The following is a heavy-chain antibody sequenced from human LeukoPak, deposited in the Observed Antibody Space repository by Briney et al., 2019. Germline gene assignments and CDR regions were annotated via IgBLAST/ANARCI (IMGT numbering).Heavy chain of an antibody. Sequence: HPGGSLRLSCAASGFTFSSYAMSWVRQAPGKGLEWVSAISGSGGSTYYADSVKGRFTISRDNSKNTLYLQTNSLRAEDTAVYYCAKGAARSYYYYYMDVWGKGTTVTVSS. CDR1: GFTFSSYA. J-gene: IGHJ6*03. V-gene: IGHV3-23*01. CDR3: AKGAARSYYYYYMDV. D-gene: IGHD6-6*01. CDR2: ISGSGGST.